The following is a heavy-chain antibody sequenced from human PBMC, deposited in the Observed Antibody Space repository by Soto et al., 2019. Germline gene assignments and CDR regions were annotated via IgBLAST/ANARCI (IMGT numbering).Heavy chain of an antibody. Sequence: PGGSLRLSCAASGFTFSSYWMSWVRQAPGKGLEWVANIKQDGSEKYYVDSVKGRFTISRDNAKNSLYLQMNSLRAEDTAVYYCARDIPSRIWYSSGWYVFNAFDIWGQGTMVTVSS. J-gene: IGHJ3*02. CDR2: IKQDGSEK. CDR1: GFTFSSYW. CDR3: ARDIPSRIWYSSGWYVFNAFDI. D-gene: IGHD6-19*01. V-gene: IGHV3-7*01.